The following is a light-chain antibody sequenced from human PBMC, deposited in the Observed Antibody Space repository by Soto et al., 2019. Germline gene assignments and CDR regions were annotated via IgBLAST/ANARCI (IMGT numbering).Light chain of an antibody. CDR1: QDISSY. J-gene: IGKJ4*01. V-gene: IGKV1-9*01. Sequence: QLTQSPSSLSASVGDRVTITCRASQDISSYLAWYQQRPVKAPNLLIYSASTLQSGGPSRFGGSGSGTDFTLTISSLQPEDFATYYCQQLNSYPLAFGGGPKVEIK. CDR2: SAS. CDR3: QQLNSYPLA.